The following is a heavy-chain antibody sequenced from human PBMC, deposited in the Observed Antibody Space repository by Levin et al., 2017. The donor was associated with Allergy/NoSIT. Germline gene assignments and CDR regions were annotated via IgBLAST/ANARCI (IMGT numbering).Heavy chain of an antibody. V-gene: IGHV3-7*01. D-gene: IGHD2-2*01. J-gene: IGHJ4*02. CDR3: ARDLGVVPAAIDYFDY. CDR2: IKQDGSEK. CDR1: GFTFSSYW. Sequence: GGSLRLSCAASGFTFSSYWMSWVRQAPGKGLEWVANIKQDGSEKYYVDSVKGRFTISRDNAKNSLYLQMNSLRAEDTAVYYCARDLGVVPAAIDYFDYWGQGTLVTVSS.